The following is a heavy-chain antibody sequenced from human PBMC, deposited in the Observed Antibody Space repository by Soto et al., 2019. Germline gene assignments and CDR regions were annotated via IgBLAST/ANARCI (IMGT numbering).Heavy chain of an antibody. V-gene: IGHV3-15*01. J-gene: IGHJ4*02. CDR2: IKSIYNGGTI. Sequence: VGSLRLSCVGSGFTFGNAWMSWVRQAPGKGLEWVGRIKSIYNGGTIEYAAPVKGRFIITRDDSRATVFLQMNSLKTEDTAVYYCATGQYFDFWGQGTQVTVSS. CDR1: GFTFGNAW. CDR3: ATGQYFDF.